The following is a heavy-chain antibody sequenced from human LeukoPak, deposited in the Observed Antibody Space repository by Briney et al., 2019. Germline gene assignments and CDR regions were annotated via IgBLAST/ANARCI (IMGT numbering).Heavy chain of an antibody. Sequence: ASVKVSCKASGYTFTSYYMHWVRQAPGQGLEGMGIINPSGGSTSYAQKFQGRVTMTRDTSTSTVYMELSSLRSEDTAVYYCARDGILLWFGESYNWFDPWGQGTLVTVSS. J-gene: IGHJ5*02. V-gene: IGHV1-46*01. CDR3: ARDGILLWFGESYNWFDP. CDR2: INPSGGST. CDR1: GYTFTSYY. D-gene: IGHD3-10*01.